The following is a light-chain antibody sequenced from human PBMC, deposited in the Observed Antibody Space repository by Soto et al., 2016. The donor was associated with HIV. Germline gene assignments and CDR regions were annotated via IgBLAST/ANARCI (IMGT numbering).Light chain of an antibody. CDR2: GAT. V-gene: IGKV1-39*01. CDR3: QQYYSTLGDT. CDR1: QNIGTR. Sequence: DIQLTQSPTSLSPFIRERVTITCRASQNIGTRLHWYQEKPGEAPKLLIYGATTLQSGVPSRFSGSGSGTSFTLNIRSAQPEDSATYFCQQYYSTLGDTFGQGTKLEIK. J-gene: IGKJ2*01.